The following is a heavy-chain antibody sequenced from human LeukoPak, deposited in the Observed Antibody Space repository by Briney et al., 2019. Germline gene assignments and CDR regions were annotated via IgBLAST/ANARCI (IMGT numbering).Heavy chain of an antibody. V-gene: IGHV3-33*01. CDR1: GFTFSSYG. CDR2: IWYDGSNK. CDR3: ARDRLEWYNWNKDWFDP. Sequence: GGSLRLSCAASGFTFSSYGMHWVRQAPGEGLEWVAVIWYDGSNKYYADSVKGRFTISRDNSKNTLYLQMNSLRAEDTAVYYCARDRLEWYNWNKDWFDPWGQGTLVTVSS. J-gene: IGHJ5*02. D-gene: IGHD1/OR15-1a*01.